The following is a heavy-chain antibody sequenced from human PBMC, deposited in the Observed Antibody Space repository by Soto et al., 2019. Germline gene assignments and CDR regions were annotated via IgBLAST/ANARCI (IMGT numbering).Heavy chain of an antibody. J-gene: IGHJ5*02. CDR2: IYYSGST. D-gene: IGHD3-3*01. Sequence: NPSETLSLTCTVSGGSISSSSYYWGWIRQPPGKGLEWIGSIYYSGSTYYNPSLKSRVTISVDTSKNQFSLKLSSVTAADTAVYYCARQITPLRFLEWLPWFDPWGQGTLVTVSS. CDR3: ARQITPLRFLEWLPWFDP. V-gene: IGHV4-39*01. CDR1: GGSISSSSYY.